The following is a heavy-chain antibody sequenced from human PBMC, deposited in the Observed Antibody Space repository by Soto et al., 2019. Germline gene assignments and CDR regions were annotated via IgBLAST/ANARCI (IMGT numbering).Heavy chain of an antibody. CDR3: ARVLYYGSGSYSPYGMDV. Sequence: QVQLVQSGAEVKKPGSSVKVSCKTSGVSFNNNGIGWVRQAPGHGLEWMGGVSPPFRTSNYARKFQGRISINADASTGTVNKELSSLTAEDTAHYYCARVLYYGSGSYSPYGMDVWGQGTTVTVSS. J-gene: IGHJ6*02. D-gene: IGHD3-10*01. V-gene: IGHV1-69*01. CDR2: VSPPFRTS. CDR1: GVSFNNNG.